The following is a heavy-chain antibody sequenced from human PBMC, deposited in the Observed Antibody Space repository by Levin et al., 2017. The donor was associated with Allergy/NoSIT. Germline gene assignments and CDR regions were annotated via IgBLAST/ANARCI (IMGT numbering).Heavy chain of an antibody. CDR2: IYYSGST. CDR3: ARPLAPSYSSSWLAFDI. V-gene: IGHV4-59*01. Sequence: GSLRLSCTVSGGSISSYYWSWIRQPPGKGLEWIGYIYYSGSTNYNPSLKSRVTISVDTSKNQFSLKLSSVTAADTAVYYCARPLAPSYSSSWLAFDIWGQGTMVTVSS. CDR1: GGSISSYY. J-gene: IGHJ3*02. D-gene: IGHD6-13*01.